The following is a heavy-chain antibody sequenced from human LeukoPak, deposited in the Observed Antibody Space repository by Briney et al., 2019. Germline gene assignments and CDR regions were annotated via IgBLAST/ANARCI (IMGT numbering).Heavy chain of an antibody. J-gene: IGHJ6*04. CDR3: ARVYDILTEGMDV. Sequence: GGSLRLSCAASGFTFSDYYMNWVRQAPGKGLEWVAVIWYDGSNKYYADSVKGRFTISRDNSKNTLYLQMNSLRAEDTAVYYCARVYDILTEGMDVWGKGTTVTVSS. D-gene: IGHD3-9*01. CDR1: GFTFSDYY. CDR2: IWYDGSNK. V-gene: IGHV3-33*08.